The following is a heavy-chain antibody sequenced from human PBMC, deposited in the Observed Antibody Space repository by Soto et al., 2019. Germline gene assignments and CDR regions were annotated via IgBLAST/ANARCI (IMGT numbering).Heavy chain of an antibody. Sequence: ASVKVSCKASGGTFSSYAISWVRQAPGQGLEWMGGIIPIFGTANYAQKFQGRVTITADESTSTAYMELSSLRSEDTAVYYCAAGKKQTYFYYYGMDVWGQGTTVTVSS. D-gene: IGHD6-13*01. CDR2: IIPIFGTA. V-gene: IGHV1-69*13. CDR3: AAGKKQTYFYYYGMDV. CDR1: GGTFSSYA. J-gene: IGHJ6*02.